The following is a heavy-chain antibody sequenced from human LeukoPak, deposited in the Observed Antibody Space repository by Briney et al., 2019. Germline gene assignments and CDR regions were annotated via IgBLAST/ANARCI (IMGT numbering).Heavy chain of an antibody. D-gene: IGHD2-15*01. V-gene: IGHV4-59*08. CDR2: IGYIYYSGST. J-gene: IGHJ4*02. Sequence: SETLSLTCSVSGGSISNYYWSWIRQPPGKGLEWIGYIGYIYYSGSTNYNPSLQSRVTISVDTSKNQFSLKLSSVTAADTAVYYCARTAIVVVVAIDYWGQGTLVTVSS. CDR1: GGSISNYY. CDR3: ARTAIVVVVAIDY.